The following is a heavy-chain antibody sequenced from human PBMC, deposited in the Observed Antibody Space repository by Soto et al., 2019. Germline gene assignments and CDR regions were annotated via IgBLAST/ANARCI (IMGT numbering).Heavy chain of an antibody. V-gene: IGHV4-59*01. CDR1: GGSISSYY. Sequence: SETLSLTCTVSGGSISSYYWSWIRQPPGKGLEWIGYIYYSGSTNYNPSLKSRVTISVDTSKNQFSLKLSSVTAADTAVYYCARDGGRSHHYYYDGMDVWGQGTRVTVSS. CDR3: ARDGGRSHHYYYDGMDV. D-gene: IGHD3-16*01. CDR2: IYYSGST. J-gene: IGHJ6*02.